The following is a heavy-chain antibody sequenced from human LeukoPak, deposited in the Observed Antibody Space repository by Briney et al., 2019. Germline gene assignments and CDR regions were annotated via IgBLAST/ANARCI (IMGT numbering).Heavy chain of an antibody. V-gene: IGHV4-59*01. CDR1: GGSISSYY. CDR2: IYYSGST. CDR3: ARGVARSSKFHFSYYFDY. J-gene: IGHJ4*02. D-gene: IGHD6-6*01. Sequence: PSETLSLTCTVSGGSISSYYSSWIRQPPGKGLEWIGYIYYSGSTNYNPSLKSRVTISVDTSKKQFSLKLTSVTVADTAVYYCARGVARSSKFHFSYYFDYWGQGTLVTVSS.